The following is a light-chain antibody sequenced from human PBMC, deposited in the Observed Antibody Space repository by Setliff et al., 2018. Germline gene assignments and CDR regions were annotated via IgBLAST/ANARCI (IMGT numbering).Light chain of an antibody. CDR1: SRDVGSYDF. Sequence: QSVLTQPASVSGSPGQSITISCIGSSRDVGSYDFVSWYQQHPGKAPQLIIYGVSKRPSGVSDRFSGSKSGNTASLTISGLQTEDEADYYCTAYTSGTTYVFGTGTKGTVL. J-gene: IGLJ1*01. V-gene: IGLV2-14*03. CDR3: TAYTSGTTYV. CDR2: GVS.